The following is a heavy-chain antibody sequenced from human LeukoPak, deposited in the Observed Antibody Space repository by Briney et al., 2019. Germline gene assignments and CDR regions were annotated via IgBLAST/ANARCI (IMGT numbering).Heavy chain of an antibody. D-gene: IGHD2-2*01. CDR1: GFTFSDSA. V-gene: IGHV1-58*02. Sequence: ASVKVSCKTSGFTFSDSAIQWVRQARGQRLEWVGWIVVGTGNTNSAQKFQDRVTITRDMTTTTAYMELSSLTSEDTAVYYCAKRYYCSSTICYGFDYWGQGTLVTVSS. J-gene: IGHJ4*02. CDR2: IVVGTGNT. CDR3: AKRYYCSSTICYGFDY.